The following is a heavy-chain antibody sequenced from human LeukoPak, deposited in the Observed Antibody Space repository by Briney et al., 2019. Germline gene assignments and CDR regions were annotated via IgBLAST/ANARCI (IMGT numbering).Heavy chain of an antibody. CDR2: IIPIFGTA. J-gene: IGHJ4*02. Sequence: SVKVSCKASGGTFSSYAISWVRQAPGQGLEWMGGIIPIFGTANYAQKFQGRVTITADESTSTAYMELSSLRSDDTAVYYCARTHCSSTSCYRGLFDYWGQGTLVTVSS. D-gene: IGHD2-2*02. V-gene: IGHV1-69*01. CDR3: ARTHCSSTSCYRGLFDY. CDR1: GGTFSSYA.